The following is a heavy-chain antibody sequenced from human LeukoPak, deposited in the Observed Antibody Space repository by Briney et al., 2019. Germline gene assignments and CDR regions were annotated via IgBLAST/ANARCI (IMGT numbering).Heavy chain of an antibody. V-gene: IGHV4-34*01. Sequence: SETLSLTCAVYGGSFSGYYWSWIRQPPGKGLEWIGEINHSGGTNYNPSLKSRVTISVDTSKNQFSLKLSSVTAADTAVYYCARDFCSSTSCSTFDYWGQGTLVTVSS. D-gene: IGHD2-2*01. CDR2: INHSGGT. CDR1: GGSFSGYY. CDR3: ARDFCSSTSCSTFDY. J-gene: IGHJ4*02.